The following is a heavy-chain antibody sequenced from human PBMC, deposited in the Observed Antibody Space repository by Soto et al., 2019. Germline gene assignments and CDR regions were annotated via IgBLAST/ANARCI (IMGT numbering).Heavy chain of an antibody. D-gene: IGHD1-1*01. Sequence: SETLSLTCAVYGGSFSGYYWRWIRQPPGKGLEWIGEINHSGTTNYNPSLKSRITISVDTSKSQFSLKVSSVTAADTAVYYCARVGTGFNSMDVWGKGTTVTVSS. V-gene: IGHV4-34*01. CDR1: GGSFSGYY. J-gene: IGHJ6*04. CDR3: ARVGTGFNSMDV. CDR2: INHSGTT.